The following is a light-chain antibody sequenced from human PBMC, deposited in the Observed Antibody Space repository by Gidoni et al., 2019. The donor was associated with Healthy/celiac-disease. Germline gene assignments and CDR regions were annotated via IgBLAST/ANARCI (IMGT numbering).Light chain of an antibody. CDR3: HQYGSSRGLT. J-gene: IGKJ4*01. CDR2: GAS. Sequence: EIVLTQSPGTLSLSPGERATLSCRASQSVSSSYLAWYQQKPGQAPRLLIYGASSRATVIPDRFSGSWSWTDFTLTISILEPEDFAVYYCHQYGSSRGLTFGGGTKVEIK. V-gene: IGKV3-20*01. CDR1: QSVSSSY.